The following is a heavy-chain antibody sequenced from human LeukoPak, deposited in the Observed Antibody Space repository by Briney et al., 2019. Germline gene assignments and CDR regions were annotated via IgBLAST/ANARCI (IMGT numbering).Heavy chain of an antibody. Sequence: PSETLSLTCTVSGGSISSHYWNWIRQPPGKGLEWIGYIYYSGSTNYNPSLKSRVTISVDTSKNQFSLKLSSVTAADTAVYYCARVEDYYDSSINYYYMDVWGKGTTVTVSS. V-gene: IGHV4-59*11. D-gene: IGHD3-22*01. J-gene: IGHJ6*03. CDR3: ARVEDYYDSSINYYYMDV. CDR1: GGSISSHY. CDR2: IYYSGST.